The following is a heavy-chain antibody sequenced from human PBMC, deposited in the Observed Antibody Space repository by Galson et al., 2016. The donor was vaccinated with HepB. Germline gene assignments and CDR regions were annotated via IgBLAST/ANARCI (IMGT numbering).Heavy chain of an antibody. CDR1: GFTFSSYS. D-gene: IGHD1-26*01. CDR2: ISSSSSYI. Sequence: ASGFTFSSYSMNWVRQAPEKGLEWVSSISSSSSYIYYADSVKGRFTISRDNAKNSLYLQMNSLRAEDTAVYYCAAWLLSGSYFLGAFDIWGQGTMVTVSS. J-gene: IGHJ3*02. CDR3: AAWLLSGSYFLGAFDI. V-gene: IGHV3-21*01.